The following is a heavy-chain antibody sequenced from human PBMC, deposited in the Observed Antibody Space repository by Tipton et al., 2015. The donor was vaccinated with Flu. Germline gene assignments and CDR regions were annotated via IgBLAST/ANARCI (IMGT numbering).Heavy chain of an antibody. CDR1: GFTFGDYA. D-gene: IGHD3-22*01. CDR3: TREALWYYDSSGPQDY. J-gene: IGHJ4*02. V-gene: IGHV3-49*04. Sequence: VQLVQSGGGLVQPGRSLRLSCTASGFTFGDYAMSWVRQAPGKGLEWVGFIRSKAYGGTTEYAASVKGRFTISRDDSKSIAYLQMNSLKTEDTAVYYCTREALWYYDSSGPQDYWGQGTLVTVSS. CDR2: IRSKAYGGTT.